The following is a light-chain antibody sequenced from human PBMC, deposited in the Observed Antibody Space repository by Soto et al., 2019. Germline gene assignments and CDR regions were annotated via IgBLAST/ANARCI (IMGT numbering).Light chain of an antibody. J-gene: IGKJ5*01. CDR3: QQYGTSPIT. CDR1: QTVSSY. Sequence: ENVVTQSPGTLSLSPGERATLSCRASQTVSSYLTWYQQRPGQAPRLLISGASRRATGIPDRFSGSGSGTDFTLTISRLEPEDFALYYCQQYGTSPITFGQGTRXEIK. V-gene: IGKV3-20*01. CDR2: GAS.